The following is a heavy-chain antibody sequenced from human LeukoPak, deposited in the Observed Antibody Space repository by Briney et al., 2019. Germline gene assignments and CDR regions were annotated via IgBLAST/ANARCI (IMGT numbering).Heavy chain of an antibody. J-gene: IGHJ4*02. CDR3: AKGWQQDLPRDYYFDY. CDR1: EFTFSTYS. CDR2: IDTGTSTI. D-gene: IGHD6-13*01. V-gene: IGHV3-48*01. Sequence: GGSLRLSCAASEFTFSTYSMNWVRQAPGKGLEWVSYIDTGTSTIYYADSVKGRFTISRDNSKNTLYLQMNSLRAEDTAVYYCAKGWQQDLPRDYYFDYWGQGTLVTVSS.